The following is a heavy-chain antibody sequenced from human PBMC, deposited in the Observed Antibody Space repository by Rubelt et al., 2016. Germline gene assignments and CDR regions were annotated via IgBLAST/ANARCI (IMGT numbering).Heavy chain of an antibody. D-gene: IGHD6-6*01. CDR1: GGTFSSYA. V-gene: IGHV1-69*12. Sequence: QVQLVQSGAEVKKPGSSVKVSCKASGGTFSSYAISWVRQAPGQGLEWMGGIIPIFGTANYAQKFPGRVTITADESTRAAYMELSRLRAEDPAVYYCARDRIRIAARQGWYFDLWGRGTLVTVSS. CDR2: IIPIFGTA. J-gene: IGHJ2*01. CDR3: ARDRIRIAARQGWYFDL.